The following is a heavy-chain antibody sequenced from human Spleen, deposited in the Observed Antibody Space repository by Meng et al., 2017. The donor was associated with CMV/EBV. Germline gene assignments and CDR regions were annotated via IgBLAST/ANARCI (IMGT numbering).Heavy chain of an antibody. CDR3: ARIRQYYYDSSGSSCFDP. Sequence: ASVKVSCKAFGYTFSSYGISWVRQAPGQGLEWMGWISAYYGNTNYAQKLQGRVAMTTDTSTSTAYMELRSLRSDDTAVYYCARIRQYYYDSSGSSCFDPWGQGTLVTVSS. V-gene: IGHV1-18*01. D-gene: IGHD3-22*01. CDR2: ISAYYGNT. J-gene: IGHJ5*02. CDR1: GYTFSSYG.